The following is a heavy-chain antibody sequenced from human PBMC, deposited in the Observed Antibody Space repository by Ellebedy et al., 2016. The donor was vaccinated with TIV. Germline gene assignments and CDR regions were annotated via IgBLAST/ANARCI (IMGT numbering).Heavy chain of an antibody. D-gene: IGHD3-3*01. CDR3: ARGVDEGVDY. CDR1: GYTFTSLD. V-gene: IGHV1-8*01. J-gene: IGHJ4*02. CDR2: VSPKNEYR. Sequence: AASVQVSCKASGYTFTSLDINWMRQAPGQGLGEMGWVSPKNEYRGYAQKFQGRVTMTWNIAISTVYVELSGLTSEETAVYYCARGVDEGVDYWGQGTLVTVSS.